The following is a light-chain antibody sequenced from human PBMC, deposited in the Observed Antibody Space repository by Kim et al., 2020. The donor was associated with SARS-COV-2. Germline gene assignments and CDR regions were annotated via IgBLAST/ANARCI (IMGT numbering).Light chain of an antibody. J-gene: IGKJ3*01. CDR2: DTS. Sequence: IQLTQSPSSLSASFGDRVIITCRASRDFSGHVGWYQQKPGKAPKLLIYDTSTLKGGVPSRFRGSASGTDFTLTISTLQPEDVATYYCQLLNSRPQFPFGPGTKVDIK. CDR1: RDFSGH. V-gene: IGKV1-9*01. CDR3: QLLNSRPQFP.